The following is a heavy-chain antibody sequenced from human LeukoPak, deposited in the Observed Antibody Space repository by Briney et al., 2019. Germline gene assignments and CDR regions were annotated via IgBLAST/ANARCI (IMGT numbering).Heavy chain of an antibody. V-gene: IGHV4-39*07. CDR3: ARDSRYDSSGHAP. D-gene: IGHD3-22*01. CDR2: AYYNGET. Sequence: SETLSLTCTVSGGSIISDSYYWAWIRQPPGKGLEWIGSAYYNGETYYNPSLKSRVTISVDTSKSQFSLKLSSMTAADTAVYFCARDSRYDSSGHAPWGQGSLVTVSS. J-gene: IGHJ5*02. CDR1: GGSIISDSYY.